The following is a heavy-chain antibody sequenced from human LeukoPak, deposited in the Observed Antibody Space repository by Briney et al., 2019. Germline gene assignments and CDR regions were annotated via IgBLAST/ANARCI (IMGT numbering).Heavy chain of an antibody. CDR3: ARDRGVVIYDY. CDR1: GFTFSSYW. CDR2: ISYDGSKK. J-gene: IGHJ4*02. D-gene: IGHD3-22*01. V-gene: IGHV3-30-3*01. Sequence: GGSLRLSCAASGFTFSSYWMSWVRQAPGKGLEWVAVISYDGSKKYYADSVKGRFTISRDNSKNTLYLQMNSLRAEDTAVYYCARDRGVVIYDYWGQGTLVTVSS.